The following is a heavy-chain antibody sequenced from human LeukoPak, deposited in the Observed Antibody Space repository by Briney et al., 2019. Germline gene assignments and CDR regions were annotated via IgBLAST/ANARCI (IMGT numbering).Heavy chain of an antibody. D-gene: IGHD6-19*01. V-gene: IGHV4-39*07. CDR3: ARGHYSSGWYYSGLDAFDI. CDR2: IYYSGST. J-gene: IGHJ3*02. CDR1: GGSISSSSYY. Sequence: SETLSLTCTVSGGSISSSSYYWGWIRQPPGKGLEWIGSIYYSGSTYYNPSLKSRVTISVDTSKNQFSLKLSSVTAADTAVYYCARGHYSSGWYYSGLDAFDIWGQGTMVTASS.